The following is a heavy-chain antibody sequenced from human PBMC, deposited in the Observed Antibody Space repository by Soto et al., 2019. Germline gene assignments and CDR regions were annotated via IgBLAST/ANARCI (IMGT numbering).Heavy chain of an antibody. CDR2: ISGSGGST. Sequence: EVPLLESGGGSVQPGGSLRLSCAASRFTFSSYAMSWVRQAPGKGLEWVSAISGSGGSTYYADSVKGRFTFTRENSKNTVYLQMTSLGAEDTAVYYCASGSSGGYGDYWGQGTLGTVSS. CDR3: ASGSSGGYGDY. D-gene: IGHD6-19*01. J-gene: IGHJ4*02. V-gene: IGHV3-23*01. CDR1: RFTFSSYA.